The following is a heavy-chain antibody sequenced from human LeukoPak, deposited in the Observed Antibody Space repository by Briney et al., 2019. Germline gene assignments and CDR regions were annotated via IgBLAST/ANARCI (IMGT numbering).Heavy chain of an antibody. V-gene: IGHV1-8*03. D-gene: IGHD1-7*01. CDR3: AREVDWNYGRGAFDI. J-gene: IGHJ3*02. CDR2: MNPNSGNT. Sequence: ASVKVSCKASGYTFTSYGISWVRQAPGQGLEWMGWMNPNSGNTGYAQKFQGRVTITRNTSISTAYMELSSLRSEDTAVYYCAREVDWNYGRGAFDIWGQGTMVTVSS. CDR1: GYTFTSYG.